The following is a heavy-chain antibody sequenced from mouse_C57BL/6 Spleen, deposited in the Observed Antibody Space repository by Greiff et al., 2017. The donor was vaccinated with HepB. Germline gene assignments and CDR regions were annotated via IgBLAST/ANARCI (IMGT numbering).Heavy chain of an antibody. V-gene: IGHV5-4*01. CDR1: GFTFSSYA. CDR2: ISDGGSYT. J-gene: IGHJ3*01. Sequence: EVKLVESGGGLVKPGGSLKLSCAASGFTFSSYAMSWVRQTPEKRLEWVATISDGGSYTYYPDNVKGRFTISRDNAKNNLYLQMSHLKSEDTAMYYCARDSLYGYDEGFAYWGQGTLVTVSA. D-gene: IGHD2-2*01. CDR3: ARDSLYGYDEGFAY.